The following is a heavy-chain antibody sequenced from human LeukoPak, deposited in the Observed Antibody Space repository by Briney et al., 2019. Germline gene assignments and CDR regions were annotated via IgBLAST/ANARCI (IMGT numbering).Heavy chain of an antibody. V-gene: IGHV4-59*01. Sequence: PSETLSLTCTVSGGSISSYYWSWIRQPPGKRLEWIGHIYYSGSTNYNPSLKSRVTIPVDTSKNQFSLKLSSVTAADTAVYYCARIIVGASFDYWGQGTLVTVSS. CDR2: IYYSGST. CDR3: ARIIVGASFDY. CDR1: GGSISSYY. D-gene: IGHD1-26*01. J-gene: IGHJ4*02.